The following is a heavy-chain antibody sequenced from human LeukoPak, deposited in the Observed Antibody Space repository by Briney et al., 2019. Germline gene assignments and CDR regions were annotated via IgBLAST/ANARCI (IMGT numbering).Heavy chain of an antibody. J-gene: IGHJ5*02. Sequence: GSLRLSCAASGFTFSSYSMNWIRQPPGKGLEWIGEINHSGSTNYNPSLKSRVTISVDTSKNQFSLKLSSVTAADTAVYYCARGPSSMVRGTPHGIWFDPWGQGTLVTVSS. V-gene: IGHV4-34*01. CDR3: ARGPSSMVRGTPHGIWFDP. CDR2: INHSGST. CDR1: GFTFSSYS. D-gene: IGHD2-8*01.